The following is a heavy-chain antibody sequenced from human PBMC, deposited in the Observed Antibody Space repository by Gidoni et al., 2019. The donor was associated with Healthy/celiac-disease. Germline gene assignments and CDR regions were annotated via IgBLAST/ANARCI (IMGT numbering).Heavy chain of an antibody. V-gene: IGHV3-33*01. Sequence: QVQLVGSGGGVVQPGRSLRLSCAASGFTFSSYGMHWVRQAPGKGLEWVAVIWYDGSNKYYADSVKGRFTISRDNSKNTLYLQMNSLRAEDTAVYYCARDPTYYYDSSGYYRFDYWSQGTLVTVSS. CDR1: GFTFSSYG. CDR3: ARDPTYYYDSSGYYRFDY. D-gene: IGHD3-22*01. CDR2: IWYDGSNK. J-gene: IGHJ4*02.